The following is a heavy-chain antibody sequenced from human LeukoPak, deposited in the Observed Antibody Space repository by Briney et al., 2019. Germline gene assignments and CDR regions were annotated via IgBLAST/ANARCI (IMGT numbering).Heavy chain of an antibody. CDR2: VSAYADNT. J-gene: IGHJ4*02. Sequence: ASVKVSCKASGYTFINYGITWVRQAPGQGLEWMGWVSAYADNTNYVQKFQGRVSMTTDTSTNTAYMALRSLRPDDTAVYYCARDCIGCPGFDYWGQGTLVTVSS. D-gene: IGHD2-15*01. CDR3: ARDCIGCPGFDY. V-gene: IGHV1-18*01. CDR1: GYTFINYG.